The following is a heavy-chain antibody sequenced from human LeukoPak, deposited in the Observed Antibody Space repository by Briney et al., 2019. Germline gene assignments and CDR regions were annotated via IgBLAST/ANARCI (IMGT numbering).Heavy chain of an antibody. Sequence: GSLRLSCAASGFTFDDYGMSWARQAPGKGLEWVSGINWNGGSTGYADSVKRRFTISRDNANNSLYLQMNSLRAEDTALYYCARDEGGYENGLGYWGQGTLVTVSS. V-gene: IGHV3-20*04. CDR1: GFTFDDYG. J-gene: IGHJ4*02. CDR3: ARDEGGYENGLGY. D-gene: IGHD5-12*01. CDR2: INWNGGST.